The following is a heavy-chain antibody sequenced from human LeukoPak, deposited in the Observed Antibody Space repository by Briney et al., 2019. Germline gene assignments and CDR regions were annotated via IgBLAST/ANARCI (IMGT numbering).Heavy chain of an antibody. CDR2: INHSGST. J-gene: IGHJ4*02. CDR3: ARINWQTGTLDY. Sequence: SETLSLTCAVYGGSFSGYYWSWIRQPPGKGLEWIGEINHSGSTNYNPSLKSRVTISVDTSKNQFSLKLSSVTAADTAVYYCARINWQTGTLDYWGQGTLVTVSS. CDR1: GGSFSGYY. V-gene: IGHV4-34*01. D-gene: IGHD1-7*01.